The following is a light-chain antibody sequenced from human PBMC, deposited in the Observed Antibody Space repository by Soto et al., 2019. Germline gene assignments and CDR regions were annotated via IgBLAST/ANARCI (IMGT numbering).Light chain of an antibody. J-gene: IGKJ1*01. V-gene: IGKV3-20*01. CDR2: GAS. CDR1: QSVSSSY. Sequence: IVVTQSAATLSLSTRERATLSCRAIQSVSSSYLAWYQQKPGQPPRLLIYGASSTATGIPDRFSGSGSGTDFTLTISRLEPEDFAVYYCQQYGSSPPWTFGQGTKV. CDR3: QQYGSSPPWT.